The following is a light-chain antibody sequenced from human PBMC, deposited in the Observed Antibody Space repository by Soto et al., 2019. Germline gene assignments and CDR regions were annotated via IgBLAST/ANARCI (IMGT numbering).Light chain of an antibody. CDR1: QSISTY. J-gene: IGKJ1*01. CDR2: AAS. Sequence: DIQMTQSPSSLSASVGDRVTITCRASQSISTYLNWYQQKPGKAPKLLIYAASNLQSGVPSGFSGSGSGTDFTLTISSLQPEDFATYYCQQSYSTPWTFGQGTKVDI. V-gene: IGKV1-39*01. CDR3: QQSYSTPWT.